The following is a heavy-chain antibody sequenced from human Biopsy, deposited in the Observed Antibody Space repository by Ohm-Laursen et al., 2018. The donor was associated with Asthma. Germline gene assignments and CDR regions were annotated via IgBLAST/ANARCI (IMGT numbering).Heavy chain of an antibody. D-gene: IGHD6-19*01. V-gene: IGHV1-69*13. J-gene: IGHJ6*02. Sequence: SVKVSCKAPGGTFSNFAISWVRQAPGQGLEWLGGIISIFGTTNYAQKFQGRVTITADESTSTDYMEVTSLRSEDTAIYYCARCQVGYSSGWSLLLKKIYYSGMDVWGQGTAVTVSS. CDR1: GGTFSNFA. CDR3: ARCQVGYSSGWSLLLKKIYYSGMDV. CDR2: IISIFGTT.